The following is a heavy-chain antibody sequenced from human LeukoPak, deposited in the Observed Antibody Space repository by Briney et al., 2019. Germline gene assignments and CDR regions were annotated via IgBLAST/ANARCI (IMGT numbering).Heavy chain of an antibody. V-gene: IGHV3-21*01. D-gene: IGHD2-2*01. CDR2: ISSSSSYI. J-gene: IGHJ4*02. CDR3: ARAPTVLVGYCSSSSCQADY. CDR1: GFTFSDYG. Sequence: GGSLRLSCAASGFTFSDYGMHWVRQAPGKGLEWVSSISSSSSYIYYADSVRGRFTISRDNAENSLYLQMNSLRVEDTAVYYCARAPTVLVGYCSSSSCQADYWGQGTLVTVSS.